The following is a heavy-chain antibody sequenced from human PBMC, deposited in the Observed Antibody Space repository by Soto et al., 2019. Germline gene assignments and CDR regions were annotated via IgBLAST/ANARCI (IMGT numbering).Heavy chain of an antibody. Sequence: QITLKESGPTLVKPTQTLTLTCTFSGFSLSTSGVGVGWIRQPPGKALEWLELIYWADDKRYSPSLKSTLTIPKDTSTIRVVLTMTNIDPVDTATYYCAHVYGGYDNFDYWGQGTLVTVSS. D-gene: IGHD5-12*01. J-gene: IGHJ4*02. V-gene: IGHV2-5*02. CDR3: AHVYGGYDNFDY. CDR2: IYWADDK. CDR1: GFSLSTSGVG.